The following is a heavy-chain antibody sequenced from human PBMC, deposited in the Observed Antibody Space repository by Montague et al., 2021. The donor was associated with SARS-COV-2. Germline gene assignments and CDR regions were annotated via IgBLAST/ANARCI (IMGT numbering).Heavy chain of an antibody. J-gene: IGHJ3*01. CDR1: GYTLSEVP. CDR3: ATESILGVVIYAFAF. CDR2: FDPEHGKT. D-gene: IGHD3-3*02. Sequence: SVKVSCKASGYTLSEVPIHWVRQAPGEGLEWMGSFDPEHGKTLYTQKFQGRVTMTEDPSTETAYLELSNLISDDTAIYYCATESILGVVIYAFAFWGQGTLVTVSS. V-gene: IGHV1-24*01.